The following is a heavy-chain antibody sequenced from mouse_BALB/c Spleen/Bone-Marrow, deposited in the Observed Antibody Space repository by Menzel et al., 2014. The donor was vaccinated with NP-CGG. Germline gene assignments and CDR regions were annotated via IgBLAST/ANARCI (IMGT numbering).Heavy chain of an antibody. V-gene: IGHV2-9*02. CDR1: GFSLNSFG. CDR2: IWPGGST. Sequence: QVQLQHPGPGLVAPSQSLSITCTVSGFSLNSFGVHWVRQPPGKGLEWLGVIWPGGSTNYNSALMSRLSISKDNSKSQVFLKMNSLQTDDTAMYYCAREGTFYYALDYWGQGTSVTVSS. CDR3: AREGTFYYALDY. J-gene: IGHJ4*01.